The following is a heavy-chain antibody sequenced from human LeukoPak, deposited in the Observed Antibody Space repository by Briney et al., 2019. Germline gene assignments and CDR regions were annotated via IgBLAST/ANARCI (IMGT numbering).Heavy chain of an antibody. Sequence: PSETLSLTCAVYGGSFSGNYWTLIRQTPGRGLEWIGESSPAGDITDYNPSLTGRATISVDPSKKQFSLKLTSVTAADTGVYYCVRVPDFIARPCDSWGPGTLVTVSS. J-gene: IGHJ4*02. CDR1: GGSFSGNY. V-gene: IGHV4-34*01. CDR2: SSPAGDIT. D-gene: IGHD2-21*01. CDR3: VRVPDFIARPCDS.